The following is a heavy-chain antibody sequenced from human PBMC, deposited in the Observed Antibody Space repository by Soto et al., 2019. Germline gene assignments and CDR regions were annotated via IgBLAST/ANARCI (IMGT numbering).Heavy chain of an antibody. J-gene: IGHJ5*02. CDR2: INQSGSS. CDR1: GVSVSVYY. CDR3: LVWLGYKWVDP. D-gene: IGHD3-3*01. Sequence: QVQLEQWGAGLLKPSATLSLTCAVSGVSVSVYYWCWIRQAPAKGLEWIGEINQSGSSIYTPSLRSRLTLSVDTSKNHFSLELSSVTAADSAIYYCLVWLGYKWVDPRGPGTLVTVSS. V-gene: IGHV4-34*02.